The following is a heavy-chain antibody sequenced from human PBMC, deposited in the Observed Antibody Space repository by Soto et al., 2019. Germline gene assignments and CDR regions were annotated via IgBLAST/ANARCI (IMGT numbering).Heavy chain of an antibody. CDR1: GFTFDTYG. D-gene: IGHD2-8*02. CDR2: IWYDGSIK. J-gene: IGHJ6*02. V-gene: IGHV3-33*01. CDR3: ARIDCTGNNCNPYYHYGMDV. Sequence: GGSLRLSCAASGFTFDTYGMHWVRQVPGKGLQWVAVIWYDGSIKYYADSVRGRFTVSRDNSRNTLYLQMNSLRDEDTAVYYCARIDCTGNNCNPYYHYGMDVWGQGTTVTVSS.